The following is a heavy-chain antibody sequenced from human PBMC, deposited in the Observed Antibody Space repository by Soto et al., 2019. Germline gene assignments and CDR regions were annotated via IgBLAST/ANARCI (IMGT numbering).Heavy chain of an antibody. J-gene: IGHJ3*02. D-gene: IGHD2-15*01. Sequence: ASVKVSCKASGYTFTSYGISWVRQAPGQGLEWMGWISAYNGNTNYAQKLQGRVTMTTDTSTSTAYMELRSLRSDDTAVYYCARDEVVEEAVDAFDIWGQGTMVTVSS. CDR2: ISAYNGNT. CDR3: ARDEVVEEAVDAFDI. CDR1: GYTFTSYG. V-gene: IGHV1-18*01.